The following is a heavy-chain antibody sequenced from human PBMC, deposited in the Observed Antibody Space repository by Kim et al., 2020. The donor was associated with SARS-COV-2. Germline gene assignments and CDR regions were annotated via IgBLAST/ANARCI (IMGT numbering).Heavy chain of an antibody. CDR3: ARGGGIAGGSYSDY. D-gene: IGHD1-26*01. Sequence: NPALESRVTISVGTSKKQFSLQLSSVTAADTAVYYCARGGGIAGGSYSDYWGQGTLVTVSS. J-gene: IGHJ4*02. V-gene: IGHV4-34*01.